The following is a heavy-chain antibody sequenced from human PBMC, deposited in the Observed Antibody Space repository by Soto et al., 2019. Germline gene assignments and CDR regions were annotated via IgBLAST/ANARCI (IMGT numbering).Heavy chain of an antibody. CDR2: INPNSGGT. V-gene: IGHV1-2*04. CDR3: ARDENYYYGMDV. J-gene: IGHJ6*02. CDR1: GYTFTGYY. Sequence: ASVKVSCKASGYTFTGYYMHWVRQAPGQGLEWMGWINPNSGGTNYAQKFQGWVTMTRDTSISTAYMELSRLRSDDTAVYYCARDENYYYGMDVWAQGTTVTVSS.